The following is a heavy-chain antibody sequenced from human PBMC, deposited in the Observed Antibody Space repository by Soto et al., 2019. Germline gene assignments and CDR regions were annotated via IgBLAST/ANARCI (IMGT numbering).Heavy chain of an antibody. CDR1: GFPFRDYA. V-gene: IGHV3-33*01. CDR3: ARGQLVNPGYYYGMDI. D-gene: IGHD3-22*01. Sequence: QVQLVESGGGVVHPGRSLRLSCAASGFPFRDYAFHWVRQPPGKGLEWVAVLSYDGSEKYYGDSVKGRFTISRDNAKNMLYLQLSSLRAEDTAVYYCARGQLVNPGYYYGMDIWGQGTTVTVSS. CDR2: LSYDGSEK. J-gene: IGHJ6*02.